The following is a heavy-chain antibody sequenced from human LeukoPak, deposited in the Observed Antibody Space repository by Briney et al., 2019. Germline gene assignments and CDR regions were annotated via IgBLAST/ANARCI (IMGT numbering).Heavy chain of an antibody. Sequence: SETLSLTCTVSGGPITTVNYYWAWIRQPPGKALEWIGSIYYSGSAYYSSSLKSRVTISVDTSKNQFSLKLSSMTAADTAVYYCAREVNSSSLWGQGTLVTVSS. CDR3: AREVNSSSL. CDR2: IYYSGSA. J-gene: IGHJ4*02. CDR1: GGPITTVNYY. V-gene: IGHV4-39*07. D-gene: IGHD6-13*01.